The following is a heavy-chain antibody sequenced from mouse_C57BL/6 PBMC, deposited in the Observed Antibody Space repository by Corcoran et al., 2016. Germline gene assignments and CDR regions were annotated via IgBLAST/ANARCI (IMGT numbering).Heavy chain of an antibody. D-gene: IGHD1-1*01. CDR1: GYTFTTYG. CDR3: ATYYYGSSYVRYFDV. CDR2: INTYSGVP. J-gene: IGHJ1*03. V-gene: IGHV9-3*01. Sequence: QIQLVQSGPELKKPGETVKISCKASGYTFTTYGMSWVKQAPGKGLKWMGWINTYSGVPTYADDFKGRFAFSLETSASTAYLQINNLKNEDTATYFCATYYYGSSYVRYFDVWGTGTTVTVSS.